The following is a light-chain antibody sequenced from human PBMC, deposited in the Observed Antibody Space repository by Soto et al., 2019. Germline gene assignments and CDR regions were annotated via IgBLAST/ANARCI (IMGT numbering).Light chain of an antibody. Sequence: DIQMTQSPSTLSASVGDRVTITCRASQSISSWLAWYQQKPGKAPKVLIYKASSLESGVPSRFRGSGSGTEFILTISSLQPDDFATYYCQQYYSYSLTFGGGTKVEIK. J-gene: IGKJ4*01. CDR3: QQYYSYSLT. CDR2: KAS. CDR1: QSISSW. V-gene: IGKV1-5*03.